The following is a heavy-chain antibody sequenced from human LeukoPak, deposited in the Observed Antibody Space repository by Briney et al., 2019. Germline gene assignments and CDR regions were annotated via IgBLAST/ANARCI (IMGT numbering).Heavy chain of an antibody. J-gene: IGHJ3*02. V-gene: IGHV4-39*01. Sequence: SETLSLTCTVSGGSISSSSYYWGWIRQPPGKGLEWIGSIYYSGSTYYNPSLKSRVTISVDTSKNQFSLKLSSVTAADTAVYYCARYPSYIAAWLVPPPDAKLTNNAFDIWGQGTMVTVSS. CDR2: IYYSGST. D-gene: IGHD6-19*01. CDR3: ARYPSYIAAWLVPPPDAKLTNNAFDI. CDR1: GGSISSSSYY.